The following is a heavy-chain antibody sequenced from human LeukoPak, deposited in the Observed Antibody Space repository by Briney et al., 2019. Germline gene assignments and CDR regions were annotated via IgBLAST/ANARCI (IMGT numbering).Heavy chain of an antibody. CDR3: ASGRGTIFGVESFDY. D-gene: IGHD3-3*01. CDR2: NIPIFGTA. J-gene: IGHJ4*02. CDR1: GGTFSSYA. Sequence: SVKVSCKASGGTFSSYAISWVRQAPGQGLEWMGGNIPIFGTANYAQKFQGRVTITTDESTSTAYMELSSLRSEDTAVYYCASGRGTIFGVESFDYWGQGTLVTVSS. V-gene: IGHV1-69*05.